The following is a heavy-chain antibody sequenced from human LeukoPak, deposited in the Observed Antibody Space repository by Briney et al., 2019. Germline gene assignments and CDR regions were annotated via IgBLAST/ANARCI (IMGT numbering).Heavy chain of an antibody. CDR3: LKRKYSNSGVFDY. V-gene: IGHV3-23*01. CDR1: GFTFSSYA. CDR2: ISGAGDST. Sequence: GGSLRLSCAASGFTFSSYAMSWVRQAPGRGLEWVSAISGAGDSTYYADSVKGRFTISRDNSKNTLYLQMNSLRAEDTAVYYCLKRKYSNSGVFDYWGQGTLVTVSS. D-gene: IGHD6-6*01. J-gene: IGHJ4*02.